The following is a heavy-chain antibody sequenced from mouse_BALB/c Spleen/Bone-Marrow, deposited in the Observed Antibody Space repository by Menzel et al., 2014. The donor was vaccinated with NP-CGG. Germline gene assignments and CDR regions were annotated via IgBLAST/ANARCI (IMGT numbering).Heavy chain of an antibody. CDR3: ARDWLRRAMDY. CDR2: IWAGGST. CDR1: GFSLTSYG. V-gene: IGHV2-9*02. D-gene: IGHD2-2*01. J-gene: IGHJ4*01. Sequence: QVQLKESGPGLMAPSQSLSITCTASGFSLTSYGVRWVRQPPGKGLEWLGVIWAGGSTNYNSALMSRLSISKDNSKSQVFLKMNSLQTDDTAMYYCARDWLRRAMDYWGQGTSVTVSS.